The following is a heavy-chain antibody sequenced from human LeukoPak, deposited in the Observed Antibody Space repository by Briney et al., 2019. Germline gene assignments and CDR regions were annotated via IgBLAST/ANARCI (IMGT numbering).Heavy chain of an antibody. J-gene: IGHJ4*02. CDR2: ISSSGGNT. CDR1: GFTFSTYA. Sequence: GGSLRLSCAASGFTFSTYAMGWVRQAPGKGLEWVSDISSSGGNTYYADSVRGRFTISRDNSKNTLSLQMNSLRAEDTAVYYCAKKTPGYFPFYYWGQGTLVTVSS. V-gene: IGHV3-23*01. D-gene: IGHD3-9*01. CDR3: AKKTPGYFPFYY.